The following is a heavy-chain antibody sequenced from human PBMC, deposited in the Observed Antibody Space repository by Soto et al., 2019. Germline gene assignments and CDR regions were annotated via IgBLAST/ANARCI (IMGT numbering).Heavy chain of an antibody. V-gene: IGHV4-31*03. J-gene: IGHJ3*02. Sequence: QVQLQESGPGLVKPSQTLSLTCTVSGGSISSGGYYWSWIRQHPGKGLEWIGYLYYSGSTYYNPSLKSRVTISVDTSKNQCALKLSSETAADTAVYYCARDYSDSSGYNDAFDIWGQGTMVTVSS. D-gene: IGHD3-22*01. CDR3: ARDYSDSSGYNDAFDI. CDR1: GGSISSGGYY. CDR2: LYYSGST.